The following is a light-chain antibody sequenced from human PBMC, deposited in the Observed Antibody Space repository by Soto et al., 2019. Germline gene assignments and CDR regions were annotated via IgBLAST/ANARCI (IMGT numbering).Light chain of an antibody. CDR2: GAS. Sequence: EIVMTQSPATLSVSPGERATLSCRASQSLGRDLAWYQHIPGQAPRLLMYGASTRAPGIPARFSGGGSGTDFTLTISRLESDDFAVYYCQQHGTSPLTFGGGTKVDIK. J-gene: IGKJ4*01. CDR1: QSLGRD. CDR3: QQHGTSPLT. V-gene: IGKV3-15*01.